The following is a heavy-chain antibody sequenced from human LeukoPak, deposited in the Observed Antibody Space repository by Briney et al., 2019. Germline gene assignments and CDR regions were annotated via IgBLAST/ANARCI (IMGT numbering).Heavy chain of an antibody. V-gene: IGHV4-34*01. D-gene: IGHD5-12*01. Sequence: TLSLTCAXYGGSFSGYYWSWIRQPPGKGLEWIGAINHSGSTNYNPSLKSRVTISVDTSKNQFSLKLSSVTAADTAVYYCARVSMEMATTLVDYWGQGTLVTVSS. CDR2: INHSGST. J-gene: IGHJ4*02. CDR3: ARVSMEMATTLVDY. CDR1: GGSFSGYY.